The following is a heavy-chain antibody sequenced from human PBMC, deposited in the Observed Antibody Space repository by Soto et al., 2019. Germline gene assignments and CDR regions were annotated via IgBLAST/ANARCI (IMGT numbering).Heavy chain of an antibody. CDR2: ISAYDGDT. CDR3: ARSSGTSYIWFDP. D-gene: IGHD1-26*01. CDR1: GYTFNSYG. J-gene: IGHJ5*02. V-gene: IGHV1-18*01. Sequence: QVPLVQSGAEVKKPRASVKVSCKASGYTFNSYGISWLRQAPGQGLEWMGWISAYDGDTKYAQKFQGRVTMTTDTSTSTANMEVRSLRSDDTAVYYCARSSGTSYIWFDPWGQGTLVTVSS.